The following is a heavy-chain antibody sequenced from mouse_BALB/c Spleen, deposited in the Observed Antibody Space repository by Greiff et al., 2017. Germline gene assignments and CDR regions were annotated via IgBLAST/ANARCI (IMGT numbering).Heavy chain of an antibody. J-gene: IGHJ4*01. CDR3: ARHGGYGSSYGAMDY. D-gene: IGHD1-1*01. V-gene: IGHV5-12-2*01. Sequence: EVKLMESGGGLVQPGGSLKLSCAASGFTFSSYTMSWVRQTPEKRLEWVAYISNGGGSTYYPDTVKGRFTISRDNAKNTLYLQMSSLKSEDTAMYYCARHGGYGSSYGAMDYWGQGTSVTVSS. CDR2: ISNGGGST. CDR1: GFTFSSYT.